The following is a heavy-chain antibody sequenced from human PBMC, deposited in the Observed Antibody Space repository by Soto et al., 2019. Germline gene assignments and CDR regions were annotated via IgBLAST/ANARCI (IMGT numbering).Heavy chain of an antibody. CDR2: MNPNSGNT. D-gene: IGHD2-21*01. CDR3: ARGLVVVPSLDP. CDR1: GYTFTSYD. V-gene: IGHV1-8*01. J-gene: IGHJ5*02. Sequence: ASVKVSWKAAGYTFTSYDINWVRQATGQGLEWMGWMNPNSGNTGYAQKFQGRVTMTRNTSISTAYMELSSLRSEDTAVYYCARGLVVVPSLDPWGQGTLVTVSS.